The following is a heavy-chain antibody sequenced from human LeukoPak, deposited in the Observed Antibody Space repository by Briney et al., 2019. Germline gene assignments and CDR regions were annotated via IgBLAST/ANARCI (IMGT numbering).Heavy chain of an antibody. CDR2: ISGSGGST. D-gene: IGHD6-13*01. V-gene: IGHV3-23*01. J-gene: IGHJ4*02. Sequence: GGSLRLSCAASGFTFSSYAMSWVRQAPGKGLEWVSAISGSGGSTYYADSVKGRFTISRDNSKNTLYLQMNSLRAEDTAVYYCARSRWSSSLLPFDYWGQGTLVTVSS. CDR3: ARSRWSSSLLPFDY. CDR1: GFTFSSYA.